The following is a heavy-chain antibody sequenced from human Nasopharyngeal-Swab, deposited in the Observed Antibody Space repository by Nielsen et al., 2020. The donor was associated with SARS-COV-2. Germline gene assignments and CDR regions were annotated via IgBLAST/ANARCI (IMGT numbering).Heavy chain of an antibody. CDR2: IRSDSSSS. J-gene: IGHJ4*02. D-gene: IGHD2-2*01. CDR3: AKEVDYCSSTSCHEPYFDY. Sequence: GGSLRLSCAASGFTFSTYSMNWIRQAPGKGLEWIASIRSDSSSSYYADSVKGRFTISRDNSKNTLYLQMNSLRAEDTAVYYCAKEVDYCSSTSCHEPYFDYWGQGTLVTVSS. CDR1: GFTFSTYS. V-gene: IGHV3-48*01.